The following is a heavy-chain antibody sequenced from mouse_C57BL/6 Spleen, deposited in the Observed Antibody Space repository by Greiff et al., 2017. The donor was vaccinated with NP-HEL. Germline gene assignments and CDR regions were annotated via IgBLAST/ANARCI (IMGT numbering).Heavy chain of an antibody. Sequence: EVQVVESGPGLVKPSQSLSLTCSVTGYSITSGYYWNWIRQFPGNKLEWMGYISYDGSNNYNPSLKNRISITRDTSKNQFFLKLNSVTTEDTATYYCARLGYWYFDVWGTGTTVTVSS. CDR2: ISYDGSN. D-gene: IGHD4-1*01. CDR1: GYSITSGYY. J-gene: IGHJ1*03. V-gene: IGHV3-6*01. CDR3: ARLGYWYFDV.